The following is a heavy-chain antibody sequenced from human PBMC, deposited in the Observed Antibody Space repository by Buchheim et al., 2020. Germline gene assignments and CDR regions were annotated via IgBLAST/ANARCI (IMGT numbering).Heavy chain of an antibody. D-gene: IGHD3-3*01. Sequence: QVQLVESGGGVVQPGRSLRLSCAASGFTFSSYAMHWVRQAPGKGLEWVAVISYDGSNKYYADSVKGRFTISRDNSKNTLYLQMNSLRAEDTAVYYCARESSFGVVTGLFDYWGQGTL. CDR3: ARESSFGVVTGLFDY. CDR2: ISYDGSNK. CDR1: GFTFSSYA. J-gene: IGHJ4*02. V-gene: IGHV3-30-3*01.